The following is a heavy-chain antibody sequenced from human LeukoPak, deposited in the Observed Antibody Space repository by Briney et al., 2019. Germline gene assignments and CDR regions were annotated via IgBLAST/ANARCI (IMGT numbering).Heavy chain of an antibody. CDR1: GFTFSSYW. Sequence: GGSLRLSCAASGFTFSSYWMTWVRQAPGKGLEWVANIKTDGSRTYYVDSVKGRFTISRDNAKNLLFLQLGSLRADHTGVYYCARASMGGRDYHLDSWGQGTLVTVSS. D-gene: IGHD3-10*01. V-gene: IGHV3-7*02. J-gene: IGHJ4*02. CDR2: IKTDGSRT. CDR3: ARASMGGRDYHLDS.